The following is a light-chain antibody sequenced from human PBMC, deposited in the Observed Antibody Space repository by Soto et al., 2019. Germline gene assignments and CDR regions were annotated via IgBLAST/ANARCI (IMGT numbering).Light chain of an antibody. V-gene: IGKV1-33*01. CDR1: QDISNY. CDR2: DAS. Sequence: DIQMTQSPSSLSASVGDRVTITXXXSQDISNYLNWYQQKPGKAPKLLIYDASNLETGVPSRFSGSGSGTDFTFTISSLQPEDIATYYCQQYDNLRITFGQGTRLEIK. J-gene: IGKJ5*01. CDR3: QQYDNLRIT.